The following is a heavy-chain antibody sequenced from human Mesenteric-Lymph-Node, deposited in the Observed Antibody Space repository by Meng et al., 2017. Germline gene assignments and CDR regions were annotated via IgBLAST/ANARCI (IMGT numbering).Heavy chain of an antibody. Sequence: SPKIPRAAPGFTFSDYYTSWSRQSPGKGLQGVSSIHGTGDFLSYADSVKGRFTISKDNFKNTPYLQMDYVTVEDMALYYCATYTDRGDNDYWGQGTLVTVSS. CDR2: IHGTGDFL. CDR1: GFTFSDYY. D-gene: IGHD2-21*02. CDR3: ATYTDRGDNDY. V-gene: IGHV3-11*04. J-gene: IGHJ4*02.